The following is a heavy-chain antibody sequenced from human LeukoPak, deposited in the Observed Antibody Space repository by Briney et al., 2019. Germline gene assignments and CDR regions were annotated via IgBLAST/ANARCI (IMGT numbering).Heavy chain of an antibody. Sequence: PSETLSLTCTVSGGSISSYYWSWIRQPPGKGLEWIGYIYNSGSTNYIPSLKSRVTISVDTSKNQFSLNVTSVTAADTAVYYCARGGSGSYDTVYFDYWSQGTLVTVSS. CDR1: GGSISSYY. CDR2: IYNSGST. CDR3: ARGGSGSYDTVYFDY. V-gene: IGHV4-59*01. J-gene: IGHJ4*02. D-gene: IGHD1-26*01.